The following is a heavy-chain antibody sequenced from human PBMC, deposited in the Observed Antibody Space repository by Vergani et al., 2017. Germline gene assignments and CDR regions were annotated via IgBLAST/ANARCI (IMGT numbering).Heavy chain of an antibody. V-gene: IGHV3-48*04. CDR3: ASPRYQLLFRFGREVKPLYYYYYMDV. CDR2: ISSSSSTI. D-gene: IGHD2-2*01. CDR1: GFTFSSYS. Sequence: EVQLVESGGGLVQPGGSLRLSCAASGFTFSSYSMNWVRQAPGKGLEWVSYISSSSSTIYYADSVKGRFTISRDNAKNSLYLQMNSLRAEDTAVYYCASPRYQLLFRFGREVKPLYYYYYMDVWGKGTTVTVSS. J-gene: IGHJ6*03.